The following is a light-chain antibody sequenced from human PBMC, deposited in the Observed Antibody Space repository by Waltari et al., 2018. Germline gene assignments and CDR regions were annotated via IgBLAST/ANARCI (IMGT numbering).Light chain of an antibody. Sequence: EVVLTQSPGTLSLSPGERATLPCRASQSVGKYLAWYRQKPGPAPRLLIYDASTRATGVPDRFSGSGFGTDFSLTISRLEPEDFAVYYCQKYVNLPATFGQGTRVEIK. CDR1: QSVGKY. V-gene: IGKV3-20*01. CDR3: QKYVNLPAT. J-gene: IGKJ1*01. CDR2: DAS.